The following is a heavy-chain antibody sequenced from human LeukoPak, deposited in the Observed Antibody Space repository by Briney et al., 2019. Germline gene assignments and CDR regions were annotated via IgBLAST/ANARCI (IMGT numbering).Heavy chain of an antibody. CDR2: IHHSGST. J-gene: IGHJ4*02. CDR1: IGSFSYHY. V-gene: IGHV4-34*01. D-gene: IGHD2-2*01. CDR3: ARSPATSWSNFDY. Sequence: SETLSLTCAVYIGSFSYHYWTWIRQPPGKGLEWIGEIHHSGSTNYRLSLKSRVTISVDRSKNQFSLKLTSVTAADTAVYYCARSPATSWSNFDYWGQGTLVTVSS.